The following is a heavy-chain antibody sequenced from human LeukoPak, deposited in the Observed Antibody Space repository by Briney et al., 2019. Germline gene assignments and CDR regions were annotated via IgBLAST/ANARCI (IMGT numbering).Heavy chain of an antibody. CDR3: ARDSGYYYDSSGPLGDKYFQH. Sequence: PGGAPRLSCAAPGFTFCSYWMSWVRQAPGKGLEWGANIKQHGREKYYVDSVKGRFTISRDNAKNSLYLQMNSLRAEDTAVYYCARDSGYYYDSSGPLGDKYFQHWGQGTLVTVSS. J-gene: IGHJ1*01. CDR1: GFTFCSYW. CDR2: IKQHGREK. D-gene: IGHD3-22*01. V-gene: IGHV3-7*01.